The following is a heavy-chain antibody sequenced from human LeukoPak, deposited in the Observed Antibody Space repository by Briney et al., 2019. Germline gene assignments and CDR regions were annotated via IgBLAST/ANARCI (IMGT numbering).Heavy chain of an antibody. CDR3: AKRPLDILCTGASIDY. CDR2: ISGSGGST. V-gene: IGHV3-23*01. D-gene: IGHD3-9*01. Sequence: GGSMRLSCPASAFTFSSYAMSWVRQAPGKGLEWVSAISGSGGSTYYADSVKGRFTISRDNSKNTLYLQMNRLRAEDTVVYYCAKRPLDILCTGASIDYWGQGTLVTVSS. CDR1: AFTFSSYA. J-gene: IGHJ4*02.